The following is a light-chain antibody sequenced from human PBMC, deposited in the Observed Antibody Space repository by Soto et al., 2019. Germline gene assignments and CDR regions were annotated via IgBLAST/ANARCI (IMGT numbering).Light chain of an antibody. J-gene: IGKJ4*01. Sequence: DIVMTQSPATLSVSPGERATLSCRASQNIRTDLAWYQQRSGQAPRLLIYDASNRATGIPARFSGSGSGTDFTLAISSLEPEDFAVYYCQQRSNWPPVTFGGGTKVEIK. V-gene: IGKV3-11*01. CDR3: QQRSNWPPVT. CDR2: DAS. CDR1: QNIRTD.